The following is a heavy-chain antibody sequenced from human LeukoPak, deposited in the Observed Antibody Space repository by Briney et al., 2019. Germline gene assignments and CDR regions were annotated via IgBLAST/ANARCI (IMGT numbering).Heavy chain of an antibody. CDR2: INPNSGGT. CDR1: GYTFTGYY. CDR3: ARTGYSSTYRFTGDY. D-gene: IGHD6-13*01. Sequence: ASVKVSCKASGYTFTGYYMYWVRQAPGQGLEWMGWINPNSGGTNYAQKFQGRVTMTRDTSISTAYMELSRLRSDDTVVYYCARTGYSSTYRFTGDYWGQGTLVTVSS. J-gene: IGHJ4*02. V-gene: IGHV1-2*02.